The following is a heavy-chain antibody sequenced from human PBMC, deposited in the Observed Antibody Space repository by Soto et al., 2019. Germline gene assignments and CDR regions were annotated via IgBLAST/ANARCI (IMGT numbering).Heavy chain of an antibody. CDR1: GFTFSSYA. Sequence: EVQLLESGGGLVQPGGSLRLSCAASGFTFSSYAMSWVRQAPGKGLEWVSTISGSGGSTYYADSVKGRFTISRDNSKNTLYRQMNSRRAEDTAVYYCAKGQSGWYAPFDYWGQGTLVTVSS. CDR3: AKGQSGWYAPFDY. D-gene: IGHD6-19*01. J-gene: IGHJ4*02. CDR2: ISGSGGST. V-gene: IGHV3-23*01.